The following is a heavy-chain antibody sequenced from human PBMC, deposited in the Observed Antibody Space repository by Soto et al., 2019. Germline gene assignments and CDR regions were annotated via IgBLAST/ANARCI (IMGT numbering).Heavy chain of an antibody. CDR2: VDLEDGET. Sequence: ASVKVSCKVSGYTFTDYYMHWVQQAPGKGLEWMGLVDLEDGETMYAEKFQGRATITADTSTDTAYMDLSSLRSEVTAVYYCASSCSYNHPYKLNYWGQGTLVTVSS. V-gene: IGHV1-69-2*01. J-gene: IGHJ4*02. CDR1: GYTFTDYY. CDR3: ASSCSYNHPYKLNY. D-gene: IGHD1-26*01.